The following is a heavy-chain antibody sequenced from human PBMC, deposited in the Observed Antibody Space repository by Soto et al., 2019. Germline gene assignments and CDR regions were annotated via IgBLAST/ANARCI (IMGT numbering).Heavy chain of an antibody. D-gene: IGHD4-17*01. Sequence: SETLSLTCTVSGGSISSSSYYWGWIRQPPGKGLEWIGSIYYSGSTYYNPSLKSRVTISVDTSKNQFSLKLSSVTAADTAVYYCARRQGVTTSSYFDYWGQGTLVTVSS. V-gene: IGHV4-39*01. CDR1: GGSISSSSYY. CDR3: ARRQGVTTSSYFDY. CDR2: IYYSGST. J-gene: IGHJ4*02.